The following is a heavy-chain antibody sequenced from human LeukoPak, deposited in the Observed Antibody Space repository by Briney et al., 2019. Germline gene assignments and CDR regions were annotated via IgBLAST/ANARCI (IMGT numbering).Heavy chain of an antibody. V-gene: IGHV1-2*02. Sequence: ASVKVSCKTSIGYYMHWVRQAPGQGPEYMGWIHPYSGASKSVPKLQGRVTMTRDTSINTDYMELSSLTSDDTAMYYCASEGRAVNSDWWGGFDIWGQGTMVIVSS. J-gene: IGHJ3*02. CDR2: IHPYSGAS. CDR1: IGYY. D-gene: IGHD2-8*02. CDR3: ASEGRAVNSDWWGGFDI.